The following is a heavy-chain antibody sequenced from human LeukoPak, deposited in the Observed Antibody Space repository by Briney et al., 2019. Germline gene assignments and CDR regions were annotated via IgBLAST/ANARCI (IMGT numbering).Heavy chain of an antibody. J-gene: IGHJ6*03. CDR2: IYHSGST. V-gene: IGHV4-38-2*02. D-gene: IGHD2-2*01. CDR1: GHSISSDYY. Sequence: PSETLSLTCTVSGHSISSDYYWAWVRQPPGKGLEWIGSIYHSGSTYYGPALKSRVTISVDTSKNQFSLKLSSVTAADTAVYYCARGREGSSTSSITRYYMDVWGKGTTVTVSS. CDR3: ARGREGSSTSSITRYYMDV.